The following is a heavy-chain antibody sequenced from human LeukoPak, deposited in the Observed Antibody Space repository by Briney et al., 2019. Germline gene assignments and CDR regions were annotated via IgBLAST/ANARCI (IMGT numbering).Heavy chain of an antibody. D-gene: IGHD2-2*01. CDR2: ISSSSSTI. J-gene: IGHJ4*02. V-gene: IGHV3-48*01. CDR3: ARVMGRYCSSTSCYVDY. CDR1: GFTFSSYS. Sequence: GGSLRPSCAASGFTFSSYSMNWVRQAPGKGLEWVSYISSSSSTIYYADSVKGRFTISRDNSKNTLYLQMNSLRAEDTAVYYCARVMGRYCSSTSCYVDYWGQGTLVTVSS.